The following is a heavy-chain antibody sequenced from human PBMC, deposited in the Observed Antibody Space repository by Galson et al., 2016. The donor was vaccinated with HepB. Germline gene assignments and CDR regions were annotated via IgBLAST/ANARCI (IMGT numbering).Heavy chain of an antibody. CDR1: GFTFDDYA. D-gene: IGHD2-15*01. CDR3: AKAAQSCSSSSCRNWFDP. CDR2: ISWNSGNT. Sequence: SLRLSCAASGFTFDDYAMHWVRQAPGKGLEWVSGISWNSGNTGYADSVKGRFTISRDNAKDSLYLQMNSLRTEDTALYYCAKAAQSCSSSSCRNWFDPWGLGTLVTVSS. J-gene: IGHJ5*02. V-gene: IGHV3-9*01.